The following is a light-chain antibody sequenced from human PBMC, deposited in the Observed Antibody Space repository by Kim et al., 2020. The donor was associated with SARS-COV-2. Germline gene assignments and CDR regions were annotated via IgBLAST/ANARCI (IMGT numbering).Light chain of an antibody. CDR2: GNT. Sequence: TISGTGSSSDVWAGLDVHWYQQIPGTAPKHVIYGNTNRPSGVPDRFSGSKSDTSASLGIAGLQPEDEGDYYCQSYDTLSGLWLFGGGTQLTVL. V-gene: IGLV1-40*01. CDR3: QSYDTLSGLWL. J-gene: IGLJ3*02. CDR1: SSDVWAGLD.